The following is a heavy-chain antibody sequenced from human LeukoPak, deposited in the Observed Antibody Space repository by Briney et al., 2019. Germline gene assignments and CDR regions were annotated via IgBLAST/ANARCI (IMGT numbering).Heavy chain of an antibody. V-gene: IGHV3-9*01. D-gene: IGHD6-6*01. CDR3: VKDMGRWGSGSSGNWFDL. CDR1: GFTFDLYA. Sequence: GGSLRLSCAASGFTFDLYAMHWVRQAPGKGLEWVSGISWRSATIAYADSMKGRFTISRDNAKNSLYLQMNSLGVEDTALYYCVKDMGRWGSGSSGNWFDLWGQGTLVTVSS. J-gene: IGHJ5*02. CDR2: ISWRSATI.